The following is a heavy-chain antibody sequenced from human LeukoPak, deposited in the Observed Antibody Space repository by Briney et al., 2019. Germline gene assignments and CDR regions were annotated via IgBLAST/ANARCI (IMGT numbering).Heavy chain of an antibody. D-gene: IGHD2-2*02. V-gene: IGHV3-11*01. CDR3: ARDGSRYCSSTSCYSGYYYYGMDV. Sequence: GGSLRLSCAACGFTFSDYYMSWIRQAPGKGLEWVSYIGSSDSTIYYADSVKGRFTISRDNAKNALYLQMNSLRAEDTAVYYCARDGSRYCSSTSCYSGYYYYGMDVWGQGTTVTVSS. J-gene: IGHJ6*02. CDR2: IGSSDSTI. CDR1: GFTFSDYY.